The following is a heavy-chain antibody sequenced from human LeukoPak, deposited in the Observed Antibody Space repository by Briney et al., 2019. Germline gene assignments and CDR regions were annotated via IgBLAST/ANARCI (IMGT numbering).Heavy chain of an antibody. CDR3: ARSMTSVFAFLAFDY. CDR2: MSHDGSNT. V-gene: IGHV3-30-3*01. D-gene: IGHD3-3*01. Sequence: PGGSLRLSCAASGFTFSSYAMHWVRQAPGKGLDWVAVMSHDGSNTFYADSVKGRFTISRDNSKDTMYLLMNSLRAEDTALYYCARSMTSVFAFLAFDYWGQGTLVTVSS. J-gene: IGHJ4*02. CDR1: GFTFSSYA.